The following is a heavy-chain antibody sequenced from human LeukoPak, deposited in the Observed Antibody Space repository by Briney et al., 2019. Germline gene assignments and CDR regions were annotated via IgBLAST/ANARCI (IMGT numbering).Heavy chain of an antibody. CDR2: IYYSGST. D-gene: IGHD3-3*01. V-gene: IGHV4-39*01. CDR1: GGSISSSSYY. J-gene: IGHJ6*02. Sequence: SETLSLTCTVSGGSISSSSYYGGWIRQPPGKGLEWIGSIYYSGSTYYNPSLKSRVTISVDTSKNQFSLKLSSVTAADTAVYYCASAPEDFWSGYSYFGGMDVWGQGATVTVSS. CDR3: ASAPEDFWSGYSYFGGMDV.